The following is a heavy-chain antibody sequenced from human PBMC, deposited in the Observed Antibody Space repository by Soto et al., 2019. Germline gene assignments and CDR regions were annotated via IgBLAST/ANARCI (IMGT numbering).Heavy chain of an antibody. V-gene: IGHV4-31*03. Sequence: PSETLSLTCTVSGGSISSGGHYRNWIRQHPGKGLEWIGHIYYSGSTYYNPSLKSRLTISVDTSKNQFSLKLTSVTAADTAVYFCACGVYYYGSDIRPVGGFDIWGQGTMVTVSS. J-gene: IGHJ3*02. D-gene: IGHD3-10*01. CDR2: IYYSGST. CDR1: GGSISSGGHY. CDR3: ACGVYYYGSDIRPVGGFDI.